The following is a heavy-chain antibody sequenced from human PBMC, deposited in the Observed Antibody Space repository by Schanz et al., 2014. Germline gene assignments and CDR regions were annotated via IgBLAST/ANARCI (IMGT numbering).Heavy chain of an antibody. J-gene: IGHJ5*02. D-gene: IGHD3-10*01. CDR2: IDPNSGGT. V-gene: IGHV1-2*02. CDR3: AREGTVIRGLSGWFDP. CDR1: GNTLSAYY. Sequence: QVLLVQSGAEVKKPGASVKVSCKASGNTLSAYYIHWIRQAPGQGLEWMGWIDPNSGGTNYAQKFQGRVTMTRDTSISTVYMELSRLRSDDTAVYYCAREGTVIRGLSGWFDPWGQGTLVTVSS.